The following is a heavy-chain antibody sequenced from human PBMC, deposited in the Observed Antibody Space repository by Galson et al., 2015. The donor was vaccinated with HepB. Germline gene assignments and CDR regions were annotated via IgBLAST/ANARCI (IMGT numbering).Heavy chain of an antibody. Sequence: SLRLSCAASGFTFTSHWMYWVRQAPGKGLEWISRINNEGTGTMYADSVKGRFSISRDNSKNTVYLQMSSLRAEDTAVYYCARGDYLAPRGVEVDYYYHGLDVWGQGTTVTVSS. J-gene: IGHJ6*02. V-gene: IGHV3-74*03. CDR3: ARGDYLAPRGVEVDYYYHGLDV. CDR1: GFTFTSHW. D-gene: IGHD2-21*01. CDR2: INNEGTGT.